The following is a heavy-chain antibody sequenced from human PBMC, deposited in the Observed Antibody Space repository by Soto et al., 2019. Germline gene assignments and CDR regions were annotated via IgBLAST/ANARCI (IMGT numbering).Heavy chain of an antibody. J-gene: IGHJ5*02. CDR3: TRDASRDSSARGWFDP. CDR1: GFTFRGFT. Sequence: PGGSLRLSCAASGFTFRGFTMNWVRQSPGKGLEWVSTISSNSAYIYYTDALRGRFTISRDNAKNSLHLQMNSLRAEDTAVYYCTRDASRDSSARGWFDPWGPGTLVTVS. V-gene: IGHV3-21*01. CDR2: ISSNSAYI. D-gene: IGHD6-13*01.